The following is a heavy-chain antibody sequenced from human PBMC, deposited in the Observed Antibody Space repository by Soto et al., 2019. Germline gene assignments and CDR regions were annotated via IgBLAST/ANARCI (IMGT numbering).Heavy chain of an antibody. J-gene: IGHJ4*02. CDR1: GFTFSSYG. D-gene: IGHD2-21*02. CDR2: ISGSGVDT. V-gene: IGHV3-23*01. Sequence: EVQLLQSGGGSVQPGGSLRLSCEGSGFTFSSYGMTWVRQAPGKGLEWVAGISGSGVDTKYADSVKCRFIIARDNSKNKMYLQMNNLRVEDMAVYFCAKGGAYCYGDCTRAHWGQGTLVTVSS. CDR3: AKGGAYCYGDCTRAH.